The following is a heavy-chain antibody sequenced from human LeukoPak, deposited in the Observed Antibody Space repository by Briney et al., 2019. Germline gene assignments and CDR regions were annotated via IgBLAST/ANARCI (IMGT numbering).Heavy chain of an antibody. V-gene: IGHV3-23*01. CDR2: FSGTGGGT. D-gene: IGHD6-6*01. CDR3: ARSSRLTFDY. Sequence: PGGTLRLSCAASGFTVSSYGMTWVRQAPGKGLQWVSSFSGTGGGTYYADSVKGRFTISRDNAKNSLYLQMNSLRAEDTAAYYCARSSRLTFDYWGQGTLVTVSS. CDR1: GFTVSSYG. J-gene: IGHJ4*02.